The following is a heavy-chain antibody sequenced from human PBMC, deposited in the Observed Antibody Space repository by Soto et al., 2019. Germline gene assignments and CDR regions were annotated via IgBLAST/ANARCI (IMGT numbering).Heavy chain of an antibody. CDR2: ISSSGSTI. D-gene: IGHD2-2*01. J-gene: IGHJ6*02. Sequence: KPGGSLRLSCAASGFTFSDYYMSWIRQAPGKGLEWVSYISSSGSTIYYADSVKGRFTISRDNAKNSLYLQMDSLRAEDTAVYYCARDDPLGVPAAEEGYYYYYGMDVWGQGTTVTVSS. V-gene: IGHV3-11*01. CDR3: ARDDPLGVPAAEEGYYYYYGMDV. CDR1: GFTFSDYY.